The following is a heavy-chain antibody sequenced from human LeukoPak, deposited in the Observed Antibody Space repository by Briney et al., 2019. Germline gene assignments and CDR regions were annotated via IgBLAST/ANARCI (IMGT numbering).Heavy chain of an antibody. CDR3: ARARSGIAGFDP. J-gene: IGHJ5*02. CDR2: LYYSGST. V-gene: IGHV4-39*01. CDR1: GGSISSRTYY. D-gene: IGHD6-13*01. Sequence: SETLSLTCTVSGGSISSRTYYWGWIRQPPWKGLEWIGTLYYSGSTYYNPSLKSRVNISVDTSKNQLFLKLSSVTAADTAVYYCARARSGIAGFDPWGQGTLVTVSS.